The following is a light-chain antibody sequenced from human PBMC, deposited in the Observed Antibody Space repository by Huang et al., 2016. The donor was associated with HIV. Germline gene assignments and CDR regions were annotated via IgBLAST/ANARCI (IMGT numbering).Light chain of an antibody. V-gene: IGKV3-20*01. Sequence: LVLTQTPGTLSLSPGERATLSCRARQSVTNSYLAWYQHRPGKAPRLLIYGASSRTTDVPDRFGGSGSWTDFTLTITRREPEDFGVYYCQQYSDSPFTFGGGTKVEIK. CDR1: QSVTNSY. J-gene: IGKJ4*01. CDR3: QQYSDSPFT. CDR2: GAS.